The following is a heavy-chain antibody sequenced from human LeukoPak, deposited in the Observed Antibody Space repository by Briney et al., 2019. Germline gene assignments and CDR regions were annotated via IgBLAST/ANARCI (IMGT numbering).Heavy chain of an antibody. D-gene: IGHD3-10*01. V-gene: IGHV3-73*01. CDR2: IRSKANSYAT. J-gene: IGHJ6*03. CDR3: TRQGLLWFGESGHYYYYMDV. CDR1: GFTFSGSA. Sequence: GGSLRLSCAASGFTFSGSAMHWVRPASGKGLEWVGRIRSKANSYATAYAASVKGRFTISRDDSKNTAYLQMNSLKTEDTAVYYCTRQGLLWFGESGHYYYYMDVWGKGTTVTVSS.